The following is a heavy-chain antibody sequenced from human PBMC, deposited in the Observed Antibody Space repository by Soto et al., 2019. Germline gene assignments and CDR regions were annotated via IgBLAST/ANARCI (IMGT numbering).Heavy chain of an antibody. Sequence: QITLKETGQTLVKPPQTLTLICSLSGVSINIGGVGVGWFRQPPGKAPEWLALLYWNDDEWYHPSLRYRLSVTKDSSKNQVVLTMTHMEPMDTGTYYCAKRRALSNNLFFDPWGQGALVTVSS. CDR2: LYWNDDE. V-gene: IGHV2-5*01. J-gene: IGHJ4*02. CDR3: AKRRALSNNLFFDP. CDR1: GVSINIGGVG. D-gene: IGHD4-4*01.